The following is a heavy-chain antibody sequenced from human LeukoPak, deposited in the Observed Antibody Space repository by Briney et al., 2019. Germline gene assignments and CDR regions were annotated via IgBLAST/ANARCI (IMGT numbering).Heavy chain of an antibody. CDR1: GFTFSSYA. Sequence: GASLRLSCAASGFTFSSYAMSWVRQAPGKGLEWVSAISGSGGSTYYADSVKGRFTISRDNSKNTLYLQMNSLGAEDTAVYYCADCSGGSCYKNDYYYYGMDVWGQGTTVTVSS. CDR2: ISGSGGST. V-gene: IGHV3-23*01. CDR3: ADCSGGSCYKNDYYYYGMDV. J-gene: IGHJ6*02. D-gene: IGHD2-15*01.